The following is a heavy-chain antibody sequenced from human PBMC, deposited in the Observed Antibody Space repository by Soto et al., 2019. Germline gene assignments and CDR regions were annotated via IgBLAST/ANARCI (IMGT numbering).Heavy chain of an antibody. D-gene: IGHD3-9*01. CDR3: ARGRYALGV. CDR1: YE. Sequence: YEMNWVRQAPGKGLEWISMITSGGTVFYYADSVRGRFAISRDDTENSLHLQMNSLRVGDKAMYYCARGRYALGVWGQGTKVTVYS. V-gene: IGHV3-48*03. CDR2: ITSGGTVF. J-gene: IGHJ6*02.